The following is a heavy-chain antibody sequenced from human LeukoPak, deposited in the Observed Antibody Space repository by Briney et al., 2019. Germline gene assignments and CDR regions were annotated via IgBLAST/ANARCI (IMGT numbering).Heavy chain of an antibody. J-gene: IGHJ4*02. V-gene: IGHV4-61*02. D-gene: IGHD3-10*01. CDR3: ARGYYYRG. CDR1: GGSFSSDNSY. CDR2: IYADGSS. Sequence: SETLSLTCTVSGGSFSSDNSYWAWIRQPAGKGLEWIGRIYADGSSTYNPSLRSRVTISVDSSKNQFSLRLTSMTAADTAVYYCARGYYYRGWGQGTLVTVSS.